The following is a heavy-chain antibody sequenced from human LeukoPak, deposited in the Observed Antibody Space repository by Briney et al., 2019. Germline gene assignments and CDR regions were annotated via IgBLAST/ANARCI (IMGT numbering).Heavy chain of an antibody. CDR2: IYYSGSA. J-gene: IGHJ5*02. CDR1: GDSISSTSYY. D-gene: IGHD3-3*01. CDR3: ARHPIFGVVPDWFDP. Sequence: PSETLSLTCTVSGDSISSTSYYRAWIRQPPGEGLEWIGNIYYSGSAYYNPSLKSRVTISVDTSKNQFSLKLSSVTAADTAVYYCARHPIFGVVPDWFDPWGQGTLVTVSS. V-gene: IGHV4-39*01.